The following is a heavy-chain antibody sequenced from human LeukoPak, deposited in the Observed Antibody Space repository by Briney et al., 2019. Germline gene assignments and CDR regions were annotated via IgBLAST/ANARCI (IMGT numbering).Heavy chain of an antibody. CDR2: IGTAGDT. V-gene: IGHV3-13*04. D-gene: IGHD3-22*01. J-gene: IGHJ4*02. CDR3: ARHSSGSGEGFDY. Sequence: PGGSLRLSCAASGFTFSSYDMHWVRQAQGKGLEWVSAIGTAGDTYYPGSVKGRFTISRENAKNSLYLQMNSLRAGDTAVYYCARHSSGSGEGFDYWGQGTLVTVSS. CDR1: GFTFSSYD.